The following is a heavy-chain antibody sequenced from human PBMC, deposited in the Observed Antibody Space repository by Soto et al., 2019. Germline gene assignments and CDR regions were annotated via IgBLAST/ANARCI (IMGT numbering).Heavy chain of an antibody. CDR3: ALLGRSGSGRPYYYGMDV. J-gene: IGHJ6*02. CDR2: ISGSGGIT. CDR1: GLTFSYFA. Sequence: EVQLLESGGGLVQPGGSLRLSCAVSGLTFSYFAMSWVRQAPGKGLEWVSAISGSGGITYYADSVKGRITISRDNSKNTLFLQMNSLRAEDTAVYYCALLGRSGSGRPYYYGMDVWGQGTTVTVSS. D-gene: IGHD3-10*01. V-gene: IGHV3-23*01.